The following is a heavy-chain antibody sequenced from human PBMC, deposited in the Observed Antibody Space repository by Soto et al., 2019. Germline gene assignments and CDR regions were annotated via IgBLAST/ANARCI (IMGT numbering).Heavy chain of an antibody. J-gene: IGHJ3*02. V-gene: IGHV4-59*11. Sequence: SETLSLTCTVSGGSISSHYWSWIRQPPGKGLEWIGYIYYSGSTNNNPSLKSRVTISVDTSNNQFSLKLSSVTAADTAVYYCARDMVRGDDAFDIWGQGTMVTVSS. CDR1: GGSISSHY. D-gene: IGHD3-10*01. CDR2: IYYSGST. CDR3: ARDMVRGDDAFDI.